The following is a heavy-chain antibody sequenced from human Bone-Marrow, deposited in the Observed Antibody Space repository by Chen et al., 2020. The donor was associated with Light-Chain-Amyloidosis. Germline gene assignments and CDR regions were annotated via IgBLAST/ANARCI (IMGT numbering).Heavy chain of an antibody. D-gene: IGHD6-13*01. V-gene: IGHV4-61*01. CDR3: VRRDVRWHIDF. CDR1: GASVSSDYHY. J-gene: IGHJ4*02. Sequence: VQLQESGPGLVKPSGTLSLNCPFAGASVSSDYHYWTWIRQPPGDRLEWIGYIYYTGSTKYNPSLESRIAISIDTSKNQFSLKVNSVTAADTAVYYCVRRDVRWHIDFWGQGALVTVSS. CDR2: IYYTGST.